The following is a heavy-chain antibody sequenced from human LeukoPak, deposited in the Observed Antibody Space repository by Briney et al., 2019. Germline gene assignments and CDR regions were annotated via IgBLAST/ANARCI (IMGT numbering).Heavy chain of an antibody. CDR3: ARAGDDFWSGYSSRSYFDY. CDR1: GFTFSSYG. V-gene: IGHV3-33*01. Sequence: PGRSLRLSCAASGFTFSSYGMHWVRQAPGKGLEGVAVIWYDGSNKYYADSVKGRFTISRDNSKNTLYLQMNSLRAEDTAVYYCARAGDDFWSGYSSRSYFDYWGQGTLVTVSS. D-gene: IGHD3-3*01. CDR2: IWYDGSNK. J-gene: IGHJ4*02.